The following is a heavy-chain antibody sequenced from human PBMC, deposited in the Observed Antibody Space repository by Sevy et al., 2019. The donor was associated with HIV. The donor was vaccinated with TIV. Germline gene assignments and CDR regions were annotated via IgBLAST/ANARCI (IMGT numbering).Heavy chain of an antibody. V-gene: IGHV3-21*01. D-gene: IGHD6-13*01. CDR2: ISTSSNNI. J-gene: IGHJ4*02. CDR1: EFAFNILN. Sequence: GGSLRLSCVASEFAFNILNMSWVRQAPGKGLEWVSSISTSSNNIYYADSVEGRFTISRDNAKNSLYLQMNSLRAEDTAVYYCARTFSFSWYDYWGQGTLVTVSS. CDR3: ARTFSFSWYDY.